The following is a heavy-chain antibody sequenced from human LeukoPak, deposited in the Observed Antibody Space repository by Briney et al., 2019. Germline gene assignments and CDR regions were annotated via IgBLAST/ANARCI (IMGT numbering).Heavy chain of an antibody. D-gene: IGHD3-10*01. V-gene: IGHV3-21*01. Sequence: GGSLRLSCAASGFTFSSYSMNWVRQAPGKGLEWVSSISSSSSYIYYADSVKGRFTISRDNAKNSLYLQMNSLRAEDTAVYYCAGLSAVRVRGVIRFSPGDNYGGQGPLFTVSS. CDR3: AGLSAVRVRGVIRFSPGDNY. CDR1: GFTFSSYS. CDR2: ISSSSSYI. J-gene: IGHJ4*02.